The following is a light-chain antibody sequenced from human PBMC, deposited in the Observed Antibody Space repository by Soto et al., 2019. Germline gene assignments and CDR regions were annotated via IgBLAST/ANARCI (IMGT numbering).Light chain of an antibody. CDR2: DAS. V-gene: IGKV1-5*01. J-gene: IGKJ1*01. Sequence: DIQMTQSPSTLSASVGDRVTITCRASQSISSWLAWYQQKPGKAPKLLIHDASSLESGVPSRFSGSGSGTEFTLTISSLQPDDFATYYCQQYNTYSPERTFGQGTKVDIK. CDR1: QSISSW. CDR3: QQYNTYSPERT.